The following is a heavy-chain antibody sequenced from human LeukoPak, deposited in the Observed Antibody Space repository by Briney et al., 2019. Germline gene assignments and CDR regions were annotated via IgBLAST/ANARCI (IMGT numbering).Heavy chain of an antibody. CDR3: ARWGDYDVLTGYYVSDY. J-gene: IGHJ4*02. CDR1: GFTFSNYA. V-gene: IGHV3-23*01. Sequence: GGSLRLSCAASGFTFSNYAMSWVRQAPGKGLDWVSAITGSGGNTYYADSVKGRFTISRDNSKNTLYLQMNSLRAEDTAVYYCARWGDYDVLTGYYVSDYWGQGALVTVSS. CDR2: ITGSGGNT. D-gene: IGHD3-9*01.